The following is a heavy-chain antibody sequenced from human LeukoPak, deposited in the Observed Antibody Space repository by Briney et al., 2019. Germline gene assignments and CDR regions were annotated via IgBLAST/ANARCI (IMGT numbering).Heavy chain of an antibody. V-gene: IGHV4-4*02. CDR2: THHGGNS. Sequence: SETLSLTCTVSGASISSSNWWSWVRQPPGKGLEWIGETHHGGNSNYNPSLKSRVTISIDKSKNQFSLRLKSVTAADTAVYYCATGIGVAEADYWGQGTLVTVSS. CDR3: ATGIGVAEADY. J-gene: IGHJ4*02. D-gene: IGHD3-3*01. CDR1: GASISSSNW.